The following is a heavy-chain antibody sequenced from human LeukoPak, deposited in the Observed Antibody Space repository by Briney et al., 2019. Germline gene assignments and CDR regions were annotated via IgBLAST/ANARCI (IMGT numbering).Heavy chain of an antibody. CDR2: IWYDGSNK. V-gene: IGHV3-33*01. D-gene: IGHD3-16*02. J-gene: IGHJ3*02. CDR3: ARDPLGDYVWGSYRRSDAFDI. CDR1: GFTFSSYG. Sequence: PGGSLRLSCAASGFTFSSYGMHWVRQAPREGLEWVAVIWYDGSNKYYADSVKGRFTISRDNSKNTLYLQMNSLRAEDTAVYYCARDPLGDYVWGSYRRSDAFDIWGQGTMVTVSS.